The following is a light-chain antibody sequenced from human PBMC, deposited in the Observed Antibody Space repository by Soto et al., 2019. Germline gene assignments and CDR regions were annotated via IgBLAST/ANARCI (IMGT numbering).Light chain of an antibody. J-gene: IGLJ1*01. V-gene: IGLV2-8*01. CDR1: SSDVGGYNY. CDR2: EVV. Sequence: QSVLTQPASVSGSPGQSITISCTGTSSDVGGYNYVSWYQQHPGKAPKILIYEVVQRPSGVPDRFSGSKSGNTASLTVSGLQAADEADYFCKSYAGSNTYVFGSGTKVTVL. CDR3: KSYAGSNTYV.